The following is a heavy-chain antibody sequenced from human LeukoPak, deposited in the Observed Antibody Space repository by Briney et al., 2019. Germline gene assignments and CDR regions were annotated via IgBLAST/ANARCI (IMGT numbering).Heavy chain of an antibody. CDR1: GFTFSRYW. CDR3: ARDLDDFWSAYSS. CDR2: IKQDGSEK. J-gene: IGHJ4*02. D-gene: IGHD3-3*01. Sequence: GGSLRLSCAASGFTFSRYWMSWVRQAPGKGLEWVAKIKQDGSEKYYVDSVKGRFTISRDDAKNSLYLQMNSLRAEDTAVYYCARDLDDFWSAYSSWGQGTLVTVSS. V-gene: IGHV3-7*01.